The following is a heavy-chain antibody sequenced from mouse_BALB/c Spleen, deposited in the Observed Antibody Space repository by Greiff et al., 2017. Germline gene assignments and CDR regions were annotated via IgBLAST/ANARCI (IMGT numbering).Heavy chain of an antibody. D-gene: IGHD2-1*01. V-gene: IGHV3-2*02. CDR3: ARNLYGNYGAWFAY. Sequence: EVQLQESGPGLVKPSQSLSLTCSVTGYSITSGYFWYLIRQFPGNKLEWMGYISYSGSTSYNPSLKSRISITRDTSKNQFFLQLNSVTTEDTATYYCARNLYGNYGAWFAYWGQGTLVTVSA. CDR1: GYSITSGYF. J-gene: IGHJ3*01. CDR2: ISYSGST.